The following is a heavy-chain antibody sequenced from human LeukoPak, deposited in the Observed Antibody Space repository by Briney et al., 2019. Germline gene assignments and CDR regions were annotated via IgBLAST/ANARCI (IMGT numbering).Heavy chain of an antibody. Sequence: GESLKIPLNGSGYSFNSYWIGWVRQIPGKGLGGIGIIYPGCSATRYSPSFQGQVTISADKSISTADLQWSGLKASDTAMYYCARLYRIMITFGGVIAQPFDYWGQGTLVTVSS. CDR3: ARLYRIMITFGGVIAQPFDY. V-gene: IGHV5-51*01. J-gene: IGHJ4*02. CDR1: GYSFNSYW. D-gene: IGHD3-16*02. CDR2: IYPGCSAT.